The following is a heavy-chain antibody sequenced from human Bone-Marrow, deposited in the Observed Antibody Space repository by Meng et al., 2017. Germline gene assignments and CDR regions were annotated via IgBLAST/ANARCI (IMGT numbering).Heavy chain of an antibody. D-gene: IGHD3-9*01. CDR3: AKGSYYDILTGYYFDY. V-gene: IGHV3-9*03. Sequence: SLKISCAASGFAFDGFAMHWVRQAPGKGLEWVSGISWNSGSIHYADSVKGRFTISRDNAKNSLYLQMNSLRVDDMALYYCAKGSYYDILTGYYFDYWGRGTLVTVSS. J-gene: IGHJ4*02. CDR2: ISWNSGSI. CDR1: GFAFDGFA.